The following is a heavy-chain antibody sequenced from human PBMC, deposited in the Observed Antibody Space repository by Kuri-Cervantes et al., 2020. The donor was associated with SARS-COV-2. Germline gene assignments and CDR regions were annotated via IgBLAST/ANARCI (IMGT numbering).Heavy chain of an antibody. V-gene: IGHV3-49*03. D-gene: IGHD3-10*01. J-gene: IGHJ4*02. Sequence: GGSLRLSCTASGFTFGEYAMSWFRQAPGKGLEWVGFIRRKLYGGTTEYAASVKGRFTISRDDSKSIAYLQMNSLKTEDTAVYYCTRVGYYGSGSYPRSFDYWGQGTLVTVSS. CDR1: GFTFGEYA. CDR3: TRVGYYGSGSYPRSFDY. CDR2: IRRKLYGGTT.